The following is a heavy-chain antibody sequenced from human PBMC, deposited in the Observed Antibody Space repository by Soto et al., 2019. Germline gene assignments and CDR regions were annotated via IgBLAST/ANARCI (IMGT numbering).Heavy chain of an antibody. CDR3: ARALAHWFDP. CDR2: IYYSGST. Sequence: PSETLSLTCTVSGGSISSYYWSWIRQPPGKGLEWIGYIYYSGSTNYNPSLKSRVTISVDTYKNQFSLKLSSVTAADTPVYYCARALAHWFDPWGQGTLVTVSS. V-gene: IGHV4-59*01. J-gene: IGHJ5*02. CDR1: GGSISSYY.